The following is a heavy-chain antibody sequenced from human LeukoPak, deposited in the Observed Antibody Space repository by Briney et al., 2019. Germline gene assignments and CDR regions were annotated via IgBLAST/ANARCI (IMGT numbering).Heavy chain of an antibody. CDR1: GGSISSGGYY. Sequence: SETLSLTCTVSGGSISSGGYYWSWIRQPPGKGLEWIGYIYHSESTNYSPSLKSRVTISVDMSKNQFSLKVSSVTPADTAVYFCARRAAGDYFDSWGQGNLVTVSS. CDR3: ARRAAGDYFDS. V-gene: IGHV4-30-2*01. D-gene: IGHD6-13*01. CDR2: IYHSEST. J-gene: IGHJ4*02.